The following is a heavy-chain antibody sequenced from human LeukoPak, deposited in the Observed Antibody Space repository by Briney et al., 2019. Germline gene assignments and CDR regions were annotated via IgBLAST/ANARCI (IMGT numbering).Heavy chain of an antibody. D-gene: IGHD3-22*01. Sequence: PSETLSPTCTVSGVSSSSPTYDCAWPRQPPGKGREWIATIHYSGSTFYNPCLKSRVTMSVDTSTTQFYLKLSCVTAADTAVYYCARLGGYYDPPDYWGQGTLVTVSS. CDR3: ARLGGYYDPPDY. CDR2: IHYSGST. CDR1: GVSSSSPTYD. V-gene: IGHV4-39*01. J-gene: IGHJ4*02.